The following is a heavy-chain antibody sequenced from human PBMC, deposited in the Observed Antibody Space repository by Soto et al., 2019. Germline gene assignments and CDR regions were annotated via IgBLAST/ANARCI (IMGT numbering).Heavy chain of an antibody. CDR2: IWYDGSDK. D-gene: IGHD3-22*01. J-gene: IGHJ6*02. CDR1: GFPFSSYG. Sequence: PGWSLRLSCAASGFPFSSYGMHWVRQAPGKGLEWVAVIWYDGSDKYYADSVKGRFTISRDNSKNTLYLQMNTLRAEDTAVYHCARYFDSTPSGYYYGMDVWGQGTTVTVSS. V-gene: IGHV3-33*01. CDR3: ARYFDSTPSGYYYGMDV.